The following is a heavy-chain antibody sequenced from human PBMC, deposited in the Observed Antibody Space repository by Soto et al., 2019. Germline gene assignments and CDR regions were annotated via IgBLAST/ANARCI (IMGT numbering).Heavy chain of an antibody. CDR3: AKDRRFIDLFDY. D-gene: IGHD3-16*02. V-gene: IGHV3-23*01. Sequence: EVQLLESGGGLVQPGGSLRLSCAASGFAFISYAMSWVRQAPGKGLEWVSSISGSTSGTYYADAVKGRFTISRDNSNNTLYLHMPTLSAEGTAVYYCAKDRRFIDLFDYWGKGALVTVSS. CDR1: GFAFISYA. J-gene: IGHJ4*02. CDR2: ISGSTSGT.